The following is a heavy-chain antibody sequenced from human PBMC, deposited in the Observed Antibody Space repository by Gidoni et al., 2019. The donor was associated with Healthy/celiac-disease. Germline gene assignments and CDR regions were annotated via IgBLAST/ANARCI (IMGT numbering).Heavy chain of an antibody. CDR1: VGTFISYA. J-gene: IGHJ4*02. V-gene: IGHV1-69*06. D-gene: IGHD1-7*01. Sequence: VQLGQSGAVVTKPGSSVKVSCKASVGTFISYAISWVRTATGQGLEWMGGISPIVGTANYAQKFQGRVTITADKDTSTAYMELSSLRSEDTAVYYCARGSNLELPYYFDYWGQGTLVTVSS. CDR3: ARGSNLELPYYFDY. CDR2: ISPIVGTA.